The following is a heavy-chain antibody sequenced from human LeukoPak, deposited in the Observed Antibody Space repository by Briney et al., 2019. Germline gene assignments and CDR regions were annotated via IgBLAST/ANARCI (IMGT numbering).Heavy chain of an antibody. CDR2: ISSSGTYV. V-gene: IGHV3-21*01. Sequence: GGALRLSCAASVFTFSSYSMNWGRQAPGKGLGWVSSISSSGTYVYYADSVKGRFTISRDNAKNSLSLQMNSLRADDAAVYYCARASSKQLAGYLPDGFDIWGQGTMVTVSS. J-gene: IGHJ3*02. CDR3: ARASSKQLAGYLPDGFDI. CDR1: VFTFSSYS. D-gene: IGHD3-9*01.